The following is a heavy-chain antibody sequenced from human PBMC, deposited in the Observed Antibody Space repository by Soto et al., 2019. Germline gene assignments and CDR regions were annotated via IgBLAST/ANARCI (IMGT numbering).Heavy chain of an antibody. CDR1: VFTFINSA. J-gene: IGHJ4*02. CDR3: AKVDAYSYRTDH. Sequence: GGSLRLSCASSVFTFINSAMTWVRQALGKGPEWVSSIGRTNNTHYADSVKGRFAISRGNSQNTLYLQMNSLTAEDTAVYFCAKVDAYSYRTDHWGQGTLVTVSS. D-gene: IGHD3-16*02. CDR2: IGRTNNT. V-gene: IGHV3-23*01.